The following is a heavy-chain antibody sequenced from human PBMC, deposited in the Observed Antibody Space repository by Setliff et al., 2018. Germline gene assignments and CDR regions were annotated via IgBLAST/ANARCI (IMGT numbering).Heavy chain of an antibody. V-gene: IGHV3-30*03. J-gene: IGHJ4*02. CDR3: SRLWGAYYPDY. CDR1: GFTFSSYG. D-gene: IGHD3-3*01. CDR2: ISYDGSNK. Sequence: GGSLRLSCAASGFTFSSYGMHWVRQAPGKGLEWVAVISYDGSNKYYADSVKGRFTISRDNSKNTLYLQMDSLRAEDTAVYYCSRLWGAYYPDYWGQGTLVTVSS.